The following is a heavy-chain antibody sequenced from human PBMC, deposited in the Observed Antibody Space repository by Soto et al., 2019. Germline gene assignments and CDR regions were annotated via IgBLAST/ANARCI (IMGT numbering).Heavy chain of an antibody. Sequence: PGESLKISCKGSGYSFSNWWIAWVRQMAGKGLEYMGIIYPSDSQTRYSLSFQGQVTISADKSISTAYLQWSSLKASDNAIYYCARHGFYGDYSPNYFDPWGQGTLVTVSS. V-gene: IGHV5-51*01. J-gene: IGHJ5*02. CDR3: ARHGFYGDYSPNYFDP. D-gene: IGHD4-17*01. CDR2: IYPSDSQT. CDR1: GYSFSNWW.